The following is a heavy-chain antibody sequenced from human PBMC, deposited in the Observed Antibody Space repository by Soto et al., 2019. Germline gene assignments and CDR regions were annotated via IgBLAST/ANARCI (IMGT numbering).Heavy chain of an antibody. D-gene: IGHD6-19*01. Sequence: QVQLQQSGPGLVKPSETLSLTCAVSGASINDNNWWSWVRQTPGKGLEWIGEVVHWGTTNYNPSRRSRVTISMDKPNNQISLTLSSVTAADSALYYCARHIGVTGTRGFDYWGQGTLVTVSS. V-gene: IGHV4-4*02. CDR1: GASINDNNW. J-gene: IGHJ4*02. CDR3: ARHIGVTGTRGFDY. CDR2: VVHWGTT.